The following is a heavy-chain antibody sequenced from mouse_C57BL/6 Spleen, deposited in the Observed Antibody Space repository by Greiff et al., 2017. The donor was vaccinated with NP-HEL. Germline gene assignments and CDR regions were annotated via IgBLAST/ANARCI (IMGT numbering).Heavy chain of an antibody. CDR3: ARNLYSNYGGYFDD. V-gene: IGHV1-72*01. Sequence: QVQLQQPGAELVKPGASVKLSCKASGYTFTSYWMHWVKQRPGRGLEWIGRIDPNSGGTKYNEKFKSKATLTVDKPSSTAYMHLSSLTSEDSAVYYCARNLYSNYGGYFDDWGQGTTLTVSS. D-gene: IGHD2-5*01. CDR1: GYTFTSYW. J-gene: IGHJ2*01. CDR2: IDPNSGGT.